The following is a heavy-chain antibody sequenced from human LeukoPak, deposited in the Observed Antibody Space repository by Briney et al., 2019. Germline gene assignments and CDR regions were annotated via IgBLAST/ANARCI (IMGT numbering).Heavy chain of an antibody. CDR3: ARDRTGANHMDV. J-gene: IGHJ6*02. D-gene: IGHD1-1*01. CDR2: INSNSGAT. Sequence: ASVKVSCKASGYTFTGYFIHWVRQAPGQGLEWMGWINSNSGATRYAQKFQDRVTMPRDTSITTAFMDLSSLTSGDTAVYYCARDRTGANHMDVWGQGTTVIVSS. CDR1: GYTFTGYF. V-gene: IGHV1-2*02.